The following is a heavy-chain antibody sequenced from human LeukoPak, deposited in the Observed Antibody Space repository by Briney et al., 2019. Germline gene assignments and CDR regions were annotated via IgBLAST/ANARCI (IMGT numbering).Heavy chain of an antibody. D-gene: IGHD6-19*01. J-gene: IGHJ4*02. CDR3: ATDLISSGWSIFDY. CDR2: FDPEDGET. Sequence: ASVKVSCKVSGYTLTELSMHWVRQAPGKGREWMGGFDPEDGETIYAQKFQGRVTMTEDTSTDTAYMELSSLRSEDTAVYYCATDLISSGWSIFDYWGQGTLVTVSS. CDR1: GYTLTELS. V-gene: IGHV1-24*01.